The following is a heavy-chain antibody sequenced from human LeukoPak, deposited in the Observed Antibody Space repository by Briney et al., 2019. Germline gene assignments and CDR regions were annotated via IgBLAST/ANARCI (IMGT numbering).Heavy chain of an antibody. CDR3: AREGKVGAIHGFDY. J-gene: IGHJ4*02. Sequence: ASVKVSCKASGGTFSSYAISWVRQAPGQGLEWMGGIIPIFGTANYAQKFQGRDTITADESTSTAYMELSSLRSEDTAVYYCAREGKVGAIHGFDYWGQGTLVTVSS. CDR2: IIPIFGTA. V-gene: IGHV1-69*13. CDR1: GGTFSSYA. D-gene: IGHD1-26*01.